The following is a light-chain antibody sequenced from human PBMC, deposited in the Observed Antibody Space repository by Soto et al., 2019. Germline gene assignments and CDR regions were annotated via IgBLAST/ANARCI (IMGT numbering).Light chain of an antibody. CDR2: GAS. J-gene: IGKJ1*01. Sequence: EILMTQSPATLSVSPGERATLSCRASQSVSSNLAWYQQKPGQAPRLLIYGASTRATGITARFSGSWYGTAFTVTNSGLQSEECAVYCCQQYNNWPPWTVGQGTKVEIK. CDR1: QSVSSN. V-gene: IGKV3-15*01. CDR3: QQYNNWPPWT.